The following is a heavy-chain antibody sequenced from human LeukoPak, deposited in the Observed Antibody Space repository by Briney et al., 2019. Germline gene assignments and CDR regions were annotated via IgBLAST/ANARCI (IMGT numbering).Heavy chain of an antibody. Sequence: GGSLRLSCAASGLTFNSYWMHWVRQVAGKGLVWVARINGDASNTTYADSVKGRFTISRDNAKNTLYLQMNSLRVDDTAVYYCARAMPHDNLFDPWGQGSLVTVSS. J-gene: IGHJ5*02. V-gene: IGHV3-74*03. CDR2: INGDASNT. CDR3: ARAMPHDNLFDP. CDR1: GLTFNSYW. D-gene: IGHD2-2*01.